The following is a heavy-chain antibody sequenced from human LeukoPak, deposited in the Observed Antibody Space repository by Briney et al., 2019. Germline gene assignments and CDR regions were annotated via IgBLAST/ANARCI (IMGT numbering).Heavy chain of an antibody. CDR3: AKPARTDYADY. V-gene: IGHV3-13*01. CDR1: GFTFSRYD. Sequence: GGSLRLSCAASGFTFSRYDMHWVRQATGEGLEWVSAIGTVGDTYYPDSVKGRFTISRDNSKNTLFLQMNSLRAEDTAVYYCAKPARTDYADYWGQGALVTVSS. D-gene: IGHD1-14*01. CDR2: IGTVGDT. J-gene: IGHJ4*02.